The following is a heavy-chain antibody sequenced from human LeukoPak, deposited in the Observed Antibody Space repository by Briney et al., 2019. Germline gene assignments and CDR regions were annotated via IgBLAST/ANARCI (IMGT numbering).Heavy chain of an antibody. D-gene: IGHD3-3*01. V-gene: IGHV1-18*01. J-gene: IGHJ5*02. CDR2: ISAYNGNT. CDR1: GGTFSSYA. CDR3: ARDFAEGYYTWFDP. Sequence: GASVKVSCKASGGTFSSYAISRVRQAPGQGLEWMGWISAYNGNTNYAQKLQGRVTMTTDTSTSTAYMELRSLRSDDTAVYYCARDFAEGYYTWFDPWGQGTLVTVSS.